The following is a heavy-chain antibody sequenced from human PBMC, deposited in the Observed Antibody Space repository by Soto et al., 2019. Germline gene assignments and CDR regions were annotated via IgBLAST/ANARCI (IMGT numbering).Heavy chain of an antibody. Sequence: SETLSLTCTVSGGSISTYYWTWIRQPPGKGLEWIGYIYYSGNTVFNPSLKSRVTMSLDTSKNQFSLKLSSVTAADTAVYYCARRLAVPPNYYFANWGRGTLVTVSS. D-gene: IGHD1-7*01. V-gene: IGHV4-59*08. J-gene: IGHJ4*02. CDR1: GGSISTYY. CDR3: ARRLAVPPNYYFAN. CDR2: IYYSGNT.